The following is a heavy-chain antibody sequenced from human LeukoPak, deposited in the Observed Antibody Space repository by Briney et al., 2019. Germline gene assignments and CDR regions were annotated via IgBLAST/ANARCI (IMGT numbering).Heavy chain of an antibody. CDR1: GYSFTSYW. Sequence: GESLKISCKGSGYSFTSYWIGWVRQMPGKGLEWMGIIYPGDSDTRYSPSLQGQVTISADKSISTAYLQWSSLKASDTAMYYCARQHYGDSIRYYFDYWGQGTLVTVSS. CDR2: IYPGDSDT. J-gene: IGHJ4*02. V-gene: IGHV5-51*01. D-gene: IGHD4-17*01. CDR3: ARQHYGDSIRYYFDY.